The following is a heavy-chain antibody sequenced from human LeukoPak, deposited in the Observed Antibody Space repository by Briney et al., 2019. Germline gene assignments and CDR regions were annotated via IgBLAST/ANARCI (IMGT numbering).Heavy chain of an antibody. D-gene: IGHD1-14*01. CDR1: GYTFTSYD. V-gene: IGHV1-8*01. CDR3: ARGRKRSDAFDI. Sequence: ASVKVSCKASGYTFTSYDINWVRQATGQGLEWMGWMNPNSGNTGYAQKFQGRVTMTRNTSISTAYMELSSLRSEDTAVYYCARGRKRSDAFDIWGQETMVTVSS. CDR2: MNPNSGNT. J-gene: IGHJ3*02.